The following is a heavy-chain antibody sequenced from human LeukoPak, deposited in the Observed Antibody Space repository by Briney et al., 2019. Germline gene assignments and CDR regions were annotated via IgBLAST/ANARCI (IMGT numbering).Heavy chain of an antibody. V-gene: IGHV3-66*01. Sequence: GGSLRLSCAASGFTVSSNYMSWVRQAPRKGLDGVSVIYSVGSTYYADSVKGRFTISRDNSKNTLDLQMNSLRAEDTAVYYCARDGGAFDIWGQGTMVTVSS. CDR3: ARDGGAFDI. CDR2: IYSVGST. J-gene: IGHJ3*02. D-gene: IGHD3-16*01. CDR1: GFTVSSNY.